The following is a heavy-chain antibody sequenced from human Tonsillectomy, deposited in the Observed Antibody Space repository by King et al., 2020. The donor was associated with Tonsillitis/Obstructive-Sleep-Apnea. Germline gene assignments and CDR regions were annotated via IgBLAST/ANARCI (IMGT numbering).Heavy chain of an antibody. CDR3: TKVPPKRYSSNWSWQLERRTY. V-gene: IGHV3-23*04. D-gene: IGHD1-1*01. CDR2: ISGSGGTT. Sequence: DVQLVESGGGLVPPGGSLRLSCAASGFTFNTYALTWVRQAPGKGLEWVSCISGSGGTTYYADSVKGRFTISSDHSKNTLSLQMNSLRAEDTAMYFCTKVPPKRYSSNWSWQLERRTYWGQGTPVTVSS. J-gene: IGHJ4*02. CDR1: GFTFNTYA.